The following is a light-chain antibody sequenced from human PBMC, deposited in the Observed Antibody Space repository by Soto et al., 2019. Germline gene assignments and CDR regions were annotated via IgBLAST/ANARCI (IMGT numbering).Light chain of an antibody. J-gene: IGLJ2*01. Sequence: QSVLTQPPSVSGAPGQRITISCTGSSSNIGADYAVHWYQQLPGAAPKLLIYANTNRPSGVPDRFSGSKSGTSASLAISGLQTEGEADYYCQSYDSGLSAVVFGGGTKLTVL. CDR1: SSNIGADYA. CDR2: ANT. CDR3: QSYDSGLSAVV. V-gene: IGLV1-40*01.